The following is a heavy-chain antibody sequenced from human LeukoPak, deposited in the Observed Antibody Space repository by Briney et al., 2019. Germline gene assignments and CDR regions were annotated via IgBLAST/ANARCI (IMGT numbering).Heavy chain of an antibody. Sequence: VTSVKVSCKAPGGTFSSYAISWVRQAPGQGLEWMGGIIPIFGTANYAQKFQGRVTITTDESTSTAYMELSSLRSEDTAVYYCARGSIKSGSYPPLFYWGQGTLVTVSS. CDR2: IIPIFGTA. V-gene: IGHV1-69*05. CDR3: ARGSIKSGSYPPLFY. D-gene: IGHD1-26*01. J-gene: IGHJ4*02. CDR1: GGTFSSYA.